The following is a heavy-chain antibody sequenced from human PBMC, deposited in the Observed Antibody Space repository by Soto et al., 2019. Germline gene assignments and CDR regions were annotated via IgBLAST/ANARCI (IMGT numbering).Heavy chain of an antibody. CDR2: ISNDGGIE. J-gene: IGHJ6*02. V-gene: IGHV3-30-3*01. CDR1: GFTLSDFA. Sequence: QVQLVQSGGGVVQPGRSLRLSCAASGFTLSDFAMHWVRQAPGKGLEWVALISNDGGIEHYGDSVRGRFTICRDNSKHMLYLQMTSLRVEDTAVYYCASAVPGMDVWGQGTTVTVSS. CDR3: ASAVPGMDV.